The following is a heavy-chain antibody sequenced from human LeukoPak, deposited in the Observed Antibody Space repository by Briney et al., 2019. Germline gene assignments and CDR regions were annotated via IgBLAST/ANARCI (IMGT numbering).Heavy chain of an antibody. CDR3: ARKNAYDFWSGYYPS. CDR1: GFTFSSYA. J-gene: IGHJ5*02. V-gene: IGHV3-23*01. Sequence: AGGSLRLSCAASGFTFSSYAMSWVRQAPGKGLEWVSAISGSGGSTYYADSVKGRFTISRDNSKNTLYLQMNSLRAEDTAVYYCARKNAYDFWSGYYPSWGQGTLVTVSS. D-gene: IGHD3-3*01. CDR2: ISGSGGST.